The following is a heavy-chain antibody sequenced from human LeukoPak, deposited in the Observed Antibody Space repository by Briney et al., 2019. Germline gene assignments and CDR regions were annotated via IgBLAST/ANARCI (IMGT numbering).Heavy chain of an antibody. CDR1: GFTVISNY. Sequence: SGGSLRLSCAASGFTVISNYMSWVRQAPGKGLEWVSVMYSGGSTYYADSVKGRFTISRDNSKNTLYLQMNSLRAEDTAVYYCARGLWASPAGWGQGTLVTVSS. J-gene: IGHJ4*02. D-gene: IGHD3-16*01. V-gene: IGHV3-53*01. CDR3: ARGLWASPAG. CDR2: MYSGGST.